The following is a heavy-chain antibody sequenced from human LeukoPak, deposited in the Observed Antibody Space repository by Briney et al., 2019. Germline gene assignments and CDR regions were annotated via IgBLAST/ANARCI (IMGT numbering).Heavy chain of an antibody. CDR2: IRHDGSIK. V-gene: IGHV3-30*02. CDR1: GFIFSTYG. J-gene: IGHJ6*03. CDR3: ARSLAAAGPYYYYYYMDV. Sequence: GGSLRLSCAASGFIFSTYGMYWVRQAPGKGLEWVAFIRHDGSIKNYADSVKGRSTISRDNSKNTLYLQMNSLRAEDTAVYYCARSLAAAGPYYYYYYMDVWGKGTTVTVSS. D-gene: IGHD6-13*01.